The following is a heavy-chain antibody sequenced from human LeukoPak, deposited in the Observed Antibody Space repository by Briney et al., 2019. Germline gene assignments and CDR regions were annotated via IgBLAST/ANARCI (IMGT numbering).Heavy chain of an antibody. Sequence: PGRSLRLSCAASGFTFSSYSMNWVRQARGKGLEWVSSISSSSVYIYYADSVKGRFTISRDNAKNSLYLQMNSLRAEDTAVYYCASTWEQWLIDYWGQGTLVTVSS. CDR1: GFTFSSYS. V-gene: IGHV3-21*01. J-gene: IGHJ4*02. CDR3: ASTWEQWLIDY. CDR2: ISSSSVYI. D-gene: IGHD6-19*01.